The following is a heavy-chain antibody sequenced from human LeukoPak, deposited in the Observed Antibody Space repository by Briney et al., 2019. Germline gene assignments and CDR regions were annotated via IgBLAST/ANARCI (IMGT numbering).Heavy chain of an antibody. V-gene: IGHV7-4-1*02. D-gene: IGHD4-17*01. J-gene: IGHJ4*02. CDR3: AKGDDGDYVFYYFDY. CDR2: INTNTGNP. CDR1: GYTFTNYA. Sequence: GASVKVSCKASGYTFTNYAMNWVRQAPGQGPEWMGWINTNTGNPTYAQGFTGRFVFSLDTSVSTAYLQISSLKAEDTAVYYCAKGDDGDYVFYYFDYWGQGTLVTVSA.